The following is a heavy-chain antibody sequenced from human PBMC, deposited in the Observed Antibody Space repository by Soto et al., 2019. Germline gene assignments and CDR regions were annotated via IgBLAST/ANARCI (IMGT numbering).Heavy chain of an antibody. CDR2: IYYSGST. D-gene: IGHD2-2*01. Sequence: PSETLSLTCTVSGASISSYYWRWIRQPRGKGLEWIGYIYYSGSTTYNPSLKSRVTISVDTSKTQFSLTLSSVTAADTAMYYCARKGYCSSTSCPVGAFDIWGQGTMVTVSS. J-gene: IGHJ3*02. V-gene: IGHV4-59*01. CDR1: GASISSYY. CDR3: ARKGYCSSTSCPVGAFDI.